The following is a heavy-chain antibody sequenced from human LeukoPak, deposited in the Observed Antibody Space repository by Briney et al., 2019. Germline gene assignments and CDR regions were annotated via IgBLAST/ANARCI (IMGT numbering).Heavy chain of an antibody. CDR1: GGSISSGSYY. V-gene: IGHV4-61*02. Sequence: SETLSLTCTVSGGSISSGSYYWSWLRQPAGKGLEWIGRIYTSGSTHYNPSLNSRVTISVDTSKNQFSLKLSSVTAADTAVYYCARTTMVRGTYYMDVWGKGTTVTISS. J-gene: IGHJ6*03. CDR3: ARTTMVRGTYYMDV. D-gene: IGHD3-10*01. CDR2: IYTSGST.